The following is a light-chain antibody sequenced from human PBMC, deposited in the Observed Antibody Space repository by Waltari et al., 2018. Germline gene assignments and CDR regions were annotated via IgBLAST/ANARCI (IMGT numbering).Light chain of an antibody. V-gene: IGLV8-61*01. CDR3: MLHMESGIYV. Sequence: QTVVTQEPSFSVSPGGTVTLTCGLSSGSVSSSYYPSWYQQTPGQAPRTLIHSTDTRSSGVPDRFSGSILGNKAALTITGAQADDESDYHCMLHMESGIYVFGTRTKVTVL. J-gene: IGLJ1*01. CDR1: SGSVSSSYY. CDR2: STD.